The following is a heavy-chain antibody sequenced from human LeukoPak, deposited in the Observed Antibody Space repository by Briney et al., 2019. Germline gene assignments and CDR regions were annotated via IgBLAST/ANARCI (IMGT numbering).Heavy chain of an antibody. V-gene: IGHV4-61*02. J-gene: IGHJ4*02. CDR2: IYTGAST. D-gene: IGHD3-10*01. Sequence: PSETLSLTCTVAGGSTSIGSYYWSWIRQPAGKGLEWIGRIYTGASTTYNPSLKSRVTISVDTSKNQFSLKLSSVTAADTAVYYCARLVPRYGSGSQSDYWGQGTLVTVSS. CDR1: GGSTSIGSYY. CDR3: ARLVPRYGSGSQSDY.